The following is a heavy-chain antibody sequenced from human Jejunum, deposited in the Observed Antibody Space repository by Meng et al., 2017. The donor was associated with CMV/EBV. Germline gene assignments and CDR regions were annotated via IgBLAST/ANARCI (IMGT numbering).Heavy chain of an antibody. V-gene: IGHV3-23*01. CDR1: FSSSA. CDR2: ISSSGGTT. J-gene: IGHJ4*02. CDR3: AKRAHYRSVWYAGPDY. D-gene: IGHD6-13*01. Sequence: FSSSATSWVRPAPGEGLEWVSIISSSGGTTYYADSVKGRFTISRDNSKNPLYLQMNSLRAGDTAVYYCAKRAHYRSVWYAGPDYWGQGTLVTVSS.